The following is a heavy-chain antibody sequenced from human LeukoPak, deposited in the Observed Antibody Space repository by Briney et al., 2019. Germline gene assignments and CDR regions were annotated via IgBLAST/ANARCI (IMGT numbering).Heavy chain of an antibody. D-gene: IGHD4-17*01. CDR3: AKGTTAYYYYGMDV. J-gene: IGHJ6*02. CDR2: ISGSGDST. CDR1: GFTFSSYA. V-gene: IGHV3-23*01. Sequence: GGSLRLSCAASGFTFSSYAMSWVRQAPGKGLEWVSAISGSGDSTYYGDSVKGRFTISRDNSKNTLYLQMNSLRAEDTAVYYCAKGTTAYYYYGMDVWGQGTTVTVSS.